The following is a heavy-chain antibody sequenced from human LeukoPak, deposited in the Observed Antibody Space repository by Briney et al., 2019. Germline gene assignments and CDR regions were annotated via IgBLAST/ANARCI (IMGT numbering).Heavy chain of an antibody. J-gene: IGHJ3*02. Sequence: ASETLSLTCTVSGGSISSYYWSWIRQPPGKGLEWIGYIYYSGSTNYNPSLKSRVTISVDTSKNQFSLKLSSVTAADTAVYYCARGNAATSRRAFDIWGQGTMVTVSS. CDR2: IYYSGST. V-gene: IGHV4-59*01. CDR3: ARGNAATSRRAFDI. D-gene: IGHD2-8*01. CDR1: GGSISSYY.